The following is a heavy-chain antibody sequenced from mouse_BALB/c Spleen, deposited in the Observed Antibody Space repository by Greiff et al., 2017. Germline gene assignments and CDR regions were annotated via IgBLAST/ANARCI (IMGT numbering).Heavy chain of an antibody. CDR1: GFTFSDYY. D-gene: IGHD1-2*01. V-gene: IGHV5-4*02. Sequence: DVHLVESGGGLVKPGGSLKLSCAASGFTFSDYYMYWVRQTPEKRLEWVATISDGGSYTYYPDSVKGRFTISRDNAKNNLYLQMSSLKSEDTAMYYCARGITSFAYWGQGTLVTVSA. J-gene: IGHJ3*01. CDR3: ARGITSFAY. CDR2: ISDGGSYT.